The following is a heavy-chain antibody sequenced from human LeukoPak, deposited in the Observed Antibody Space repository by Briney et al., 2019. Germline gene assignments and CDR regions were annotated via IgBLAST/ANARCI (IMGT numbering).Heavy chain of an antibody. CDR2: ISSSSSYI. Sequence: GGSPRLSCAASGFTFSIYTMNWVRQAPGKGLEWVSCISSSSSYIYYADSLKGRFTISRDNAKSSLYLQMNSLRAEDTAVYYCARARNDYGDYVFDYWGQGTLVTVSS. CDR3: ARARNDYGDYVFDY. CDR1: GFTFSIYT. J-gene: IGHJ4*02. D-gene: IGHD4-17*01. V-gene: IGHV3-21*01.